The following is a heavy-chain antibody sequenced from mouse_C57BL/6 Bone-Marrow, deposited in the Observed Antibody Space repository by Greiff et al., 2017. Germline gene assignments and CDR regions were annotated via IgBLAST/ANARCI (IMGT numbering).Heavy chain of an antibody. D-gene: IGHD6-2*01. CDR1: GFTFSSYG. Sequence: VQGVESGGDLVKPGGSLKLSCAASGFTFSSYGMSWVRQTPDKRLEWVATISSGGSYTYYPDSVKGRFTISRDNAKNTLYLQMSSLKSEDTAMYYCARPSPFAYWGPGILVTVSA. CDR2: ISSGGSYT. CDR3: ARPSPFAY. V-gene: IGHV5-6*01. J-gene: IGHJ3*01.